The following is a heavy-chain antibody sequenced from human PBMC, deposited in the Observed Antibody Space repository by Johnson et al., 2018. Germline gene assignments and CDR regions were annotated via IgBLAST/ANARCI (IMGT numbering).Heavy chain of an antibody. Sequence: VQLVESGGGWVQPGGSLRLSCAVSGFTFSSYWMSWVRQAPGKGLEWVANIEKDGSEKYYVDSVKGRFTISRDNAKNSLYLEMNSLRAEDTAVYYWAGGGLPAGWLFGDAWGQGTTVTVSS. CDR1: GFTFSSYW. V-gene: IGHV3-7*04. CDR2: IEKDGSEK. CDR3: AGGGLPAGWLFGDA. D-gene: IGHD3-9*01. J-gene: IGHJ6*01.